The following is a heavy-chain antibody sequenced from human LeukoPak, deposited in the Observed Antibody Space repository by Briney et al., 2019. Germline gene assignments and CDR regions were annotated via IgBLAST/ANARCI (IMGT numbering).Heavy chain of an antibody. J-gene: IGHJ4*02. CDR2: IKEDGSEK. CDR1: GFAFSSYW. CDR3: ARGGPAAGRFDY. Sequence: GGSLRLSCAASGFAFSSYWMIWVRQAPGKGLEWVANIKEDGSEKYYVDSVKGRFTISRDNAKNSLYLQVNSLRAEDTAVYYCARGGPAAGRFDYWGQGTLVTVSS. D-gene: IGHD6-13*01. V-gene: IGHV3-7*01.